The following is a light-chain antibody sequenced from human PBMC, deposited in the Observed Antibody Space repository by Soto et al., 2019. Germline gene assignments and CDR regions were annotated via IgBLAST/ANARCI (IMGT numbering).Light chain of an antibody. CDR2: AAS. CDR3: QQGYSTPLT. V-gene: IGKV1-39*01. CDR1: QSISTY. J-gene: IGKJ3*01. Sequence: DIQMTQSPPSLSASVGDRVTITCRASQSISTYLNWYQQKPGKAPKFLIYAASSLQSGVPSRFSGSGSGTDFTLTISSLQPEDFATYYCQQGYSTPLTFGPGTKVDIK.